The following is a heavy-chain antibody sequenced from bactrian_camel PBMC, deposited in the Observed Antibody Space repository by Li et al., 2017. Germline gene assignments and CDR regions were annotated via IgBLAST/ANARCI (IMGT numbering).Heavy chain of an antibody. J-gene: IGHJ4*01. V-gene: IGHV3S44*01. Sequence: DVQLVESGGGTVQAGGSLRLTCTASGDIYGSWCMAWFRQSPGTEREGVAVIEAADPTATYADSVKGRFTITKDPAENTLYLQMNSLKPEDTAMYTCAADLQWCRAGYFDPHARLGYLGQGTQVTV. CDR2: IEAADPTA. CDR3: AADLQWCRAGYFDPHARLGY. CDR1: GDIYGSWC. D-gene: IGHD2*01.